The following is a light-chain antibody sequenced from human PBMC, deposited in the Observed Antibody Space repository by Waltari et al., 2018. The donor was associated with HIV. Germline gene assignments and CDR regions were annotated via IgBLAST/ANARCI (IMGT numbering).Light chain of an antibody. Sequence: EIVMTQSPVTLSVSPGERATLSCRASQSVRSNLAWYQQKPGQAPRLPIYGASTRATGIPARFSGSGSGTEFTLTISSLQSEDFAVYYCQQYGNWYTFGQGTKLEIK. CDR2: GAS. V-gene: IGKV3-15*01. CDR1: QSVRSN. J-gene: IGKJ2*01. CDR3: QQYGNWYT.